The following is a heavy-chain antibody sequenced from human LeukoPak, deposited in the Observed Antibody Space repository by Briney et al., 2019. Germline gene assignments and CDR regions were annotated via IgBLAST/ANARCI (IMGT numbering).Heavy chain of an antibody. V-gene: IGHV5-51*01. D-gene: IGHD2-21*02. J-gene: IGHJ4*02. CDR3: ARHPYCGGDCYPPLWD. Sequence: GESLKISCKSSGYSFTSYWIGWVRQMPGKGLEWMGIIYPDDSDTRYSPSFQGQVTISADKSISTAYLQWSSLKASDTAMYYCARHPYCGGDCYPPLWDWGQGTLVTVSS. CDR2: IYPDDSDT. CDR1: GYSFTSYW.